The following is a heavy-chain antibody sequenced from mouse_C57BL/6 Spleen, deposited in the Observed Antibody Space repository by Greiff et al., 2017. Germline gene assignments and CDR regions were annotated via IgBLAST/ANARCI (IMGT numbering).Heavy chain of an antibody. V-gene: IGHV1-62-2*01. CDR3: ARHEEIYYYGSSYFDY. CDR1: GYTFTEYT. D-gene: IGHD1-1*01. CDR2: FYPGSGSI. J-gene: IGHJ2*01. Sequence: VMLVESGAELVKPGASVKLSCKASGYTFTEYTIHWVKQRSGQGLEWIGWFYPGSGSIKYNEKFKDKATLTADKSSSTVYMELSRLTSEDSAVYFCARHEEIYYYGSSYFDYWGQGTTLTVSS.